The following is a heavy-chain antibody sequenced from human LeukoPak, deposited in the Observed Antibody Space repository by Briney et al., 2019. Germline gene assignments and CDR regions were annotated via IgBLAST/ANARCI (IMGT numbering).Heavy chain of an antibody. CDR2: ISDSGGIT. V-gene: IGHV3-23*01. CDR1: FIFSTYA. J-gene: IGHJ6*02. D-gene: IGHD3-10*02. CDR3: AKASAVRGYYYYGMDV. Sequence: GGSLRLSCAASFIFSTYAMNWVRQAPGKGLAWVSAISDSGGITYYADSVKGRFTISRDNSKNTLYLQMNSLRAEDTAIYYCAKASAVRGYYYYGMDVWGQGTTVTASS.